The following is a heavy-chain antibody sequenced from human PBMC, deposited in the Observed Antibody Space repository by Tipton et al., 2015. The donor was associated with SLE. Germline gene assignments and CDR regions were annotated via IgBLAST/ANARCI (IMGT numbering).Heavy chain of an antibody. V-gene: IGHV3-49*04. CDR2: IRSKAYGGTT. Sequence: SLRLSCEASGFTFTYYAMSWVRQAPGKGLEWVGFIRSKAYGGTTEYAASVKGRFTISRDDSKSIAYLQMNSLKTEDTAVYYCTRVYTNRDYYYYMDVWGKGTTVTVSS. J-gene: IGHJ6*03. D-gene: IGHD3-16*01. CDR3: TRVYTNRDYYYYMDV. CDR1: GFTFTYYA.